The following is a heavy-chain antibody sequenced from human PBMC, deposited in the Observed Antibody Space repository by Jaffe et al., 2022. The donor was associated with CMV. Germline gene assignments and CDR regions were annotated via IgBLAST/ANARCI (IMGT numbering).Heavy chain of an antibody. CDR2: INPISGST. Sequence: QVQLVQSGAEVKNPGASVKVSCKASGYTFTSYYMHWVRQAPGQGLEWMGIINPISGSTTYAQNFHGRVIMTRDTSTSTVYMELSSLRSEDTAVYYCARGGTAFDNWGQGTLVTVSS. J-gene: IGHJ4*02. CDR1: GYTFTSYY. V-gene: IGHV1-46*01. CDR3: ARGGTAFDN. D-gene: IGHD2-21*02.